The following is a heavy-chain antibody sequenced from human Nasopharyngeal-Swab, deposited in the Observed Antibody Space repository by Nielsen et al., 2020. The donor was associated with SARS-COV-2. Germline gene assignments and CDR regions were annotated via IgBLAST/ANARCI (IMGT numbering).Heavy chain of an antibody. Sequence: GESLKISCAASGFSFSDYHMDWVRQAPGKGLEWVGRTRSKANSHTTEYAASVKGRFIVSRDDSTNSLYLQMKSLETEDTAVYYRARGRDSFNLWGQGTMVTVSS. CDR3: ARGRDSFNL. CDR1: GFSFSDYH. V-gene: IGHV3-72*01. CDR2: TRSKANSHTT. J-gene: IGHJ3*01.